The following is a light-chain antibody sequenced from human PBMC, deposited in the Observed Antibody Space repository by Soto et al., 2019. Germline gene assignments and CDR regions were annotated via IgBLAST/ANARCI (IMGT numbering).Light chain of an antibody. CDR1: SSNIGRNT. CDR2: SNN. Sequence: QSVLTQAPSASETPGQRVTISCSGGSSNIGRNTVNWYQQPPGTAPKLLIYSNNRRPSGVPDRFSGSKSGTSASLAISGLQSEDEADYYCAAWDDSRTDYVFGTGTKVTVL. J-gene: IGLJ1*01. CDR3: AAWDDSRTDYV. V-gene: IGLV1-44*01.